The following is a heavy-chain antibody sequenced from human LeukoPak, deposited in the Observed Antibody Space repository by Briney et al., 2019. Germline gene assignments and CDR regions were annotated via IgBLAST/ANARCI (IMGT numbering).Heavy chain of an antibody. Sequence: SETLSLTCTVSGGSISSGGYYWSWIRQHPGKGLEWIGYIYYSGSTYYNPSLKSRVTISVDTSKNQFSLKLSSVTAADTVVYYCARRYCSSTSCFLIEWGQGTLVTVSS. D-gene: IGHD2-2*01. V-gene: IGHV4-31*03. J-gene: IGHJ4*02. CDR3: ARRYCSSTSCFLIE. CDR2: IYYSGST. CDR1: GGSISSGGYY.